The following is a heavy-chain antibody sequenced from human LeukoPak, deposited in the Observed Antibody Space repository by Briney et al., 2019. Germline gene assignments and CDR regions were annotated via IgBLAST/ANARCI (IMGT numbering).Heavy chain of an antibody. CDR2: ISGSGGST. Sequence: GGSLRLSCAASGFTFSSYAMSWVRQAPGKGLEWVSAISGSGGSTYYADSVKGRFTISRDNSKNTLFLQFNSLRADDTAVYYCAKGRGTTVAAAANYWGQGTLVTVSS. J-gene: IGHJ4*02. CDR3: AKGRGTTVAAAANY. CDR1: GFTFSSYA. V-gene: IGHV3-23*01. D-gene: IGHD4-23*01.